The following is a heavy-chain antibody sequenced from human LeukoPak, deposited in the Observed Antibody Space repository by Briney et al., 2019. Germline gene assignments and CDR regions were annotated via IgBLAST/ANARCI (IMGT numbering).Heavy chain of an antibody. CDR1: GGSLCGSSYY. V-gene: IGHV4-39*01. J-gene: IGHJ3*02. CDR3: GRQVVNRGYRPCGFDI. D-gene: IGHD3-22*01. Sequence: PSETLSLTCTVSGGSLCGSSYYCGWIRQPPGKGLEWIGSINYSGTTNYNPSLKSRVTISVDTSKNQFSLKLSSVTAAETAVYYCGRQVVNRGYRPCGFDIWGQGTKVTVSS. CDR2: INYSGTT.